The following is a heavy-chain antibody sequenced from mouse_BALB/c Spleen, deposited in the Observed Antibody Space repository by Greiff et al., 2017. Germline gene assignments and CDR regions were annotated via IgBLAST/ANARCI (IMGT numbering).Heavy chain of an antibody. J-gene: IGHJ4*01. Sequence: EVHLVESGGGLVKPGGSLKLSCAASGFTFSDYYMYWVRQTPEKRLEWVATISDGGSYTYYPDSVKGRFTISRDNAKNNLYLQMSSLKSEDTAMYYCARDYGPYAMDYWGQGTSVTVSS. CDR1: GFTFSDYY. CDR2: ISDGGSYT. CDR3: ARDYGPYAMDY. D-gene: IGHD1-1*02. V-gene: IGHV5-4*02.